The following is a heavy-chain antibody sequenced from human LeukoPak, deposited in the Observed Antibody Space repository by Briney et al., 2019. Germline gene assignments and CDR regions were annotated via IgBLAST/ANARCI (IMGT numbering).Heavy chain of an antibody. D-gene: IGHD4-17*01. CDR1: GYTFTGYC. CDR2: INPNSGGT. J-gene: IGHJ6*02. CDR3: AVPSYGDYGRGVYYYYYYGMDV. Sequence: GASVKGSCKASGYTFTGYCMHWVRQAPGQGLEWMGWINPNSGGTNYAQKFQGRVTMTRDTSISTAYMELSRLRSDDTAVYYCAVPSYGDYGRGVYYYYYYGMDVWGQGTTVTVSS. V-gene: IGHV1-2*02.